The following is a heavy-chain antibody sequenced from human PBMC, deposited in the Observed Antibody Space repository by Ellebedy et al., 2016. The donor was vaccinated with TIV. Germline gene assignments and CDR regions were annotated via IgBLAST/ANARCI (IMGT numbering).Heavy chain of an antibody. Sequence: AASVKVSCKASGYTFTSSDIAWVRQATGQGLEWMGWMNPNSGKTGYAQKFQGRVTMTRNTAISTVYMELSSLRSEDTAVYYCARDLLRGLNYYYFGMDVWGQGTTVTVSS. CDR3: ARDLLRGLNYYYFGMDV. J-gene: IGHJ6*02. D-gene: IGHD3/OR15-3a*01. V-gene: IGHV1-8*01. CDR2: MNPNSGKT. CDR1: GYTFTSSD.